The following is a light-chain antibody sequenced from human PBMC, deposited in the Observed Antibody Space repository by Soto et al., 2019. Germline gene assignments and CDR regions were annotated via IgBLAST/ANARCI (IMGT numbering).Light chain of an antibody. J-gene: IGKJ1*01. CDR3: QQYGSSRT. CDR2: GVS. Sequence: EIVMTQSPATLSVSPGERATLSCRASQSVSNNLAWYQQKPGQAPRLLIFGVSTRATGIPARFSGSGSGTEFTLTISRLEPEDFAVYYCQQYGSSRTFGQGTKVDIK. V-gene: IGKV3-15*01. CDR1: QSVSNN.